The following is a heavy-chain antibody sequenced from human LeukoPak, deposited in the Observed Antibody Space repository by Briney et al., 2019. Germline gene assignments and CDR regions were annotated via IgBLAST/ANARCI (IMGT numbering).Heavy chain of an antibody. CDR2: IRYDGSNK. V-gene: IGHV3-33*01. D-gene: IGHD2-2*01. Sequence: GGSLRLSCAASGFTFSSYGMHWVRQAPGKGLEWVAVIRYDGSNKYYADSVKGRFTISRDNSKNTLYLQMNSLRAEDTAVYYCARAGPGGYCSSTSCYEVYYYGMDVWGKGTTVTVSS. CDR1: GFTFSSYG. CDR3: ARAGPGGYCSSTSCYEVYYYGMDV. J-gene: IGHJ6*04.